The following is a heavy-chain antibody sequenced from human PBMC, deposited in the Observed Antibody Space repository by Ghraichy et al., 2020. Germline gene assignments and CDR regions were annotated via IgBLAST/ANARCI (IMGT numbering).Heavy chain of an antibody. Sequence: LSLTCAASGFTFSSYWMSWVRQAPGKGLEWVANIKQDGSEKYYVDSVKGRFTISRDNAKNSLYLQMNSLRAEDTAVYYCARGNPIAVADPYYFDYWGQGTLVTVSS. V-gene: IGHV3-7*01. D-gene: IGHD6-19*01. CDR1: GFTFSSYW. CDR2: IKQDGSEK. CDR3: ARGNPIAVADPYYFDY. J-gene: IGHJ4*02.